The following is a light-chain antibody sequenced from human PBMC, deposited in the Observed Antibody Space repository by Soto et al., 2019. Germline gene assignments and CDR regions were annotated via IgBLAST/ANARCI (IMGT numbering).Light chain of an antibody. CDR1: QNVDNNF. J-gene: IGKJ2*01. V-gene: IGKV3-20*01. CDR3: QQYGSLPYT. Sequence: ENVLTQSPGTLSLSPGERPTLSCRASQNVDNNFLAWYQHKPGQPPRLLIFGASIRAAGIPDRFSGSGSGTDFTLSISRLEPEDFVVYHCQQYGSLPYTFGQGTKLDI. CDR2: GAS.